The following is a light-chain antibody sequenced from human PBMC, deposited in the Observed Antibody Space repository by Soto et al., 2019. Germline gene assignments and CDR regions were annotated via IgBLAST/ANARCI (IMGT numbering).Light chain of an antibody. CDR1: QSVSSN. J-gene: IGKJ1*01. CDR2: GAF. Sequence: EIVLTQSPGTLSVSPGERATLSCRASQSVSSNLAWYQQKPGQAPSLLIYGAFTRATGIPARFSGTGSGTEFTLTISSPQSEDFALYYCQQYNDWPLTFGQGTKVDIK. V-gene: IGKV3-15*01. CDR3: QQYNDWPLT.